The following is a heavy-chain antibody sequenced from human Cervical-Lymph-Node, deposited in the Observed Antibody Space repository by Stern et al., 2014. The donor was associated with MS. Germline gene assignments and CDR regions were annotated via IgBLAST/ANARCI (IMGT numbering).Heavy chain of an antibody. CDR1: GYTFTSFA. V-gene: IGHV7-4-1*02. D-gene: IGHD2-21*01. J-gene: IGHJ4*02. CDR2: INTNTGNP. CDR3: ARDGGSAYCADDCFDY. Sequence: VQLEESGSELKKPGAAVKVSCKASGYTFTSFAMNWVRQAPGQGLEWMGWINTNTGNPTYTHGFTGRFVFSLDTSVTTAYLEITSLQADDTAVYYCARDGGSAYCADDCFDYWGQGTPVTVSS.